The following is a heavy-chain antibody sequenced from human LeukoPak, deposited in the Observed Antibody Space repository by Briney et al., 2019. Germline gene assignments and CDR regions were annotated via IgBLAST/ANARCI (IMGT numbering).Heavy chain of an antibody. CDR3: ARDLRRAYYDSSGYGFDY. CDR2: ISAYNGNT. Sequence: ASVKVSCKASGYTFTSYGISWVRQAPGQGLEWMGWISAYNGNTNYAQKLQGRVTMTTDTSTSTAYMELRSLRSDDTAVYYCARDLRRAYYDSSGYGFDYWGQGTLVTVSS. V-gene: IGHV1-18*01. J-gene: IGHJ4*02. CDR1: GYTFTSYG. D-gene: IGHD3-22*01.